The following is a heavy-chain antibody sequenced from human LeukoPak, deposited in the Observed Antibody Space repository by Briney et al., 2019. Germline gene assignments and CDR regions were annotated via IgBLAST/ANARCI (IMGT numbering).Heavy chain of an antibody. CDR3: ARSNSWELANRPFDY. CDR1: GGSIKSNNW. D-gene: IGHD2/OR15-2a*01. V-gene: IGHV4-4*02. J-gene: IGHJ4*02. CDR2: IYHSGST. Sequence: SGTLSLTCAVSGGSIKSNNWWSWVRQPPGKGLEWIGEIYHSGSTNYNPSLESRVTVSVDKSKNQFSLDLTSVTAADTAVYYCARSNSWELANRPFDYWGQGTLVTVSS.